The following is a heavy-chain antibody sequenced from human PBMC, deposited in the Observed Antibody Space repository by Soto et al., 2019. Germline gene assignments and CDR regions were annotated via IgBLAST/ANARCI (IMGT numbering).Heavy chain of an antibody. V-gene: IGHV3-30*10. CDR2: KAYEGSNK. CDR1: GFSISSYA. D-gene: IGHD2-15*01. J-gene: IGHJ4*02. Sequence: GGSLRLSCAASGFSISSYAMHWIRQAPGKGLEWVAVKAYEGSNKYYTGSVKGRFAISRDNSENTLYQQMNNLRAYDTAGYYGEGDQMVTAPPTPDYWGQGPQVTVSS. CDR3: EGDQMVTAPPTPDY.